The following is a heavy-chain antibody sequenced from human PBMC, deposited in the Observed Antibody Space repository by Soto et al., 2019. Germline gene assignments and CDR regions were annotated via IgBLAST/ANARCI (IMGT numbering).Heavy chain of an antibody. J-gene: IGHJ4*02. V-gene: IGHV3-11*01. CDR3: ARDASRVAARPFDY. Sequence: GGSLRLSCAASGFTFSDYYMSWIRQAPGKGLEWVSYISSSGSTIYYADSVKGRFTISRDNAKNSLYLQMNSLRAEDTAVYYCARDASRVAARPFDYWGQGTLVTVSS. CDR2: ISSSGSTI. CDR1: GFTFSDYY. D-gene: IGHD6-6*01.